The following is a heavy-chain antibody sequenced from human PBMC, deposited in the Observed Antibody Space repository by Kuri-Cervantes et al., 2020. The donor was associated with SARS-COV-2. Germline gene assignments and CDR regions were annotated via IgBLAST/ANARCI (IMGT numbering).Heavy chain of an antibody. CDR1: GGSISGGDYY. CDR2: IYYSGST. D-gene: IGHD6-13*01. CDR3: ARLNSSWRTSAQTSYVLHYYYYMDV. V-gene: IGHV4-30-4*08. Sequence: SETLSLTCTVSGGSISGGDYYWSWIRQPPGKGLEWIGYIYYSGSTYYNPSLKSRVTISVDRSKNQFSLKLSSVTASDTAVYYCARLNSSWRTSAQTSYVLHYYYYMDVWGKGTTVTVSS. J-gene: IGHJ6*03.